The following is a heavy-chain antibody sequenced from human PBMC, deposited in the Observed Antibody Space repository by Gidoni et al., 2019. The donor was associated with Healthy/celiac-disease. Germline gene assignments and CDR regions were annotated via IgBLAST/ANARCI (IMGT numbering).Heavy chain of an antibody. CDR3: TRGYCSSTSCYSSDY. D-gene: IGHD2-2*02. J-gene: IGHJ4*02. V-gene: IGHV3-49*03. CDR2: IRSKAYGGTT. CDR1: GFPFGDYA. Sequence: EVQLVASGGGLVQPGRSLRLPCTASGFPFGDYAMSWFRQAPGKGLEWVGFIRSKAYGGTTEYAASVKGRFTISRDDSKSIAYLQMNSLKTEDTAVYYCTRGYCSSTSCYSSDYWGQGTLVTVSS.